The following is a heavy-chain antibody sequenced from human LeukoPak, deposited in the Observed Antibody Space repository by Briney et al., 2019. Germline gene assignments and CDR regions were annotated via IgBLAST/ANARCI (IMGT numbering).Heavy chain of an antibody. CDR2: ISGSGGKT. D-gene: IGHD3-16*02. V-gene: IGHV3-23*01. CDR3: AKLYYDYVWGSYRYYFFDD. J-gene: IGHJ4*02. Sequence: GRSLRLSCATSGFSFSSYAMSWVRQAPGKGLEWVSGISGSGGKTYYADSVKGRSTISRDNSKNTLYMQMNSLRAEDTAIYYCAKLYYDYVWGSYRYYFFDDWGQGTLVTVSS. CDR1: GFSFSSYA.